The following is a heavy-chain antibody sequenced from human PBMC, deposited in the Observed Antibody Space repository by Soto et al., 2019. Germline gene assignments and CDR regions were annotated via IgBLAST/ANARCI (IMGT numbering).Heavy chain of an antibody. CDR3: ARDCAGYSSGWYQRGGFDY. V-gene: IGHV3-33*01. CDR2: IWYDGSNK. Sequence: QVQLVESGGGVVQPGRSLRLSCAASGFTFSSYGMHWVRQAPGKGLEWVAVIWYDGSNKYYADSVKGRFTISRDNSKXXRXXQMNSLRAEDTAVYYCARDCAGYSSGWYQRGGFDYWGQGTLVTVSS. J-gene: IGHJ4*02. D-gene: IGHD6-19*01. CDR1: GFTFSSYG.